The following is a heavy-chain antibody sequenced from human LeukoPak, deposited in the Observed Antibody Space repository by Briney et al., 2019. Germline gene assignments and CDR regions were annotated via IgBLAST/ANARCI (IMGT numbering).Heavy chain of an antibody. CDR2: IDYDGGSG. D-gene: IGHD6-19*01. Sequence: PGGSLRLSCAASGFTFSSYAMSWIRQAPGKGLEWVSSIDYDGGSGHYADSVKGRFTIPRDNSNNTLFLHLNSLRGEDTAVYYCTRNSGWYGLSWGQGTLVTVSS. CDR1: GFTFSSYA. V-gene: IGHV3-23*01. CDR3: TRNSGWYGLS. J-gene: IGHJ1*01.